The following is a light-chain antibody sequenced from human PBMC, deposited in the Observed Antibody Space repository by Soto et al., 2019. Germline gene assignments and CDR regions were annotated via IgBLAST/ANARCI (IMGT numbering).Light chain of an antibody. CDR2: GNS. CDR1: SSNIGRGYD. CDR3: QSYDSSLSGSDYV. J-gene: IGLJ1*01. Sequence: QSVLTQPPSVSGAPGQRVTISCTGSSSNIGRGYDVHWYQQLPGTAPKLLIYGNSNRPSGVPDRFSGSKSGTSASLAITGLQAEDEADSYCQSYDSSLSGSDYVFGTGTKLTVL. V-gene: IGLV1-40*01.